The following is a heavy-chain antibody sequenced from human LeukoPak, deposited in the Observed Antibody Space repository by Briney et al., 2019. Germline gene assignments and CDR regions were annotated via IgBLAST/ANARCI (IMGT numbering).Heavy chain of an antibody. D-gene: IGHD2-2*02. CDR1: GGSISSGSYY. Sequence: SETLSLTCTVSGGSISSGSYYWRWIRQPAGTGLEWIGRIYTSGSTNYNPSRKRRVTISVDTSKKQFSQKKRSVNAADTAVYYCARDTGYCSSTSCYRPVDIWGQGTMVTVSS. CDR2: IYTSGST. V-gene: IGHV4-61*02. CDR3: ARDTGYCSSTSCYRPVDI. J-gene: IGHJ3*02.